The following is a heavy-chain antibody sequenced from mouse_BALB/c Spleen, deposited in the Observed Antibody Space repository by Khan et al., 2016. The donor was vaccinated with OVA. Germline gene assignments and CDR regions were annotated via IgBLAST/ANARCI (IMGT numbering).Heavy chain of an antibody. Sequence: EVELVESGGGLVKPGGSLKLSCAASGFTFSTFAMSWVRQTPEKRLEWVATISSDGDYTYYPDNVPGRFTISRDTAKNTLYLQMSSLRSEDTAMYYCARSPDGNFAYWGQGTLVTVSA. CDR3: ARSPDGNFAY. CDR1: GFTFSTFA. D-gene: IGHD2-1*01. J-gene: IGHJ3*01. V-gene: IGHV5-9-3*01. CDR2: ISSDGDYT.